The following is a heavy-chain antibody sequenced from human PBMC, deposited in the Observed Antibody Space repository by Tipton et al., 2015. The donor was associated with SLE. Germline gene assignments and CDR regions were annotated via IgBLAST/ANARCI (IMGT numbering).Heavy chain of an antibody. CDR2: IYYSGST. CDR1: GGSISSSSYY. Sequence: LRLSCTVSGGSISSSSYYWGWIRQPPGKGLEWIGSIYYSGSTYYNPSLKSRVTISVDTSKNQFSLKLSSVTAADTAVYYCAGPGTGTTGGDAFDLWGQGTMVTVSS. V-gene: IGHV4-39*01. D-gene: IGHD1-1*01. CDR3: AGPGTGTTGGDAFDL. J-gene: IGHJ3*01.